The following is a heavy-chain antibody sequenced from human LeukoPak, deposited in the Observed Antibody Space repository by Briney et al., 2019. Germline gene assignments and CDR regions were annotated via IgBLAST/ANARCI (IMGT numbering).Heavy chain of an antibody. CDR3: ARRPYDSSGYYWAFDI. V-gene: IGHV4-59*08. J-gene: IGHJ3*02. CDR2: IYYSGST. D-gene: IGHD3-22*01. Sequence: SETLSLTCTVSGGSISSYYWSWIRQPPGKGLEWIGYIYYSGSTNHNPSLKSRVTISVDTSKNQFSLKLSSVTAADTAVYYCARRPYDSSGYYWAFDIWGQGTMVTVSS. CDR1: GGSISSYY.